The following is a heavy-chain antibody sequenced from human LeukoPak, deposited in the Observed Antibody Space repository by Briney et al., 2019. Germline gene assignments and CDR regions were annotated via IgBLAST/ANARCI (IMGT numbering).Heavy chain of an antibody. V-gene: IGHV3-66*02. Sequence: GGSLRLSCAASGFTVSTNYRGWVRQAPGKGLDWVSVIYSGGGAYYADSVKDRFTIFRDTSKNTLYLQMNSLRPEDTAVYYCARGSSLAAAARGFDYWGQGTLVTVSS. J-gene: IGHJ4*02. CDR2: IYSGGGA. D-gene: IGHD6-25*01. CDR3: ARGSSLAAAARGFDY. CDR1: GFTVSTNY.